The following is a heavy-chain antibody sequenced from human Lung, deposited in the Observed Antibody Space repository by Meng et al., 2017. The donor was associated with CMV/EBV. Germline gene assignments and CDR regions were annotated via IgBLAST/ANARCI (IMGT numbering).Heavy chain of an antibody. D-gene: IGHD6-13*01. Sequence: SXXVSXXASGYTFTGYYMHWVRQAPGQGLERMGWINPNSGGTNYAQKFQGRVTMTRDTSISTTYMELSRLRSDDTAVYYCAREARAAGTDEYFDYWGQGTLVTVSS. CDR2: INPNSGGT. V-gene: IGHV1-2*02. CDR1: GYTFTGYY. J-gene: IGHJ4*02. CDR3: AREARAAGTDEYFDY.